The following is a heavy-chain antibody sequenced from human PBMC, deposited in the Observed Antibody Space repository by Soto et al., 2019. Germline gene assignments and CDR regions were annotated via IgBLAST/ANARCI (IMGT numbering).Heavy chain of an antibody. CDR2: VHPDGGHT. CDR1: GYSFTNYY. CDR3: ARGDIDY. V-gene: IGHV1-46*01. J-gene: IGHJ4*02. Sequence: QVQLVQSGAEVQKPGASVKLSCKASGYSFTNYYVQWVRQAPGQGLEWMGVVHPDGGHTTYAQRFQDRVTMTRDTFTSTIYMELSSLRSEDTAVYYCARGDIDYWGQGTLVTVSS.